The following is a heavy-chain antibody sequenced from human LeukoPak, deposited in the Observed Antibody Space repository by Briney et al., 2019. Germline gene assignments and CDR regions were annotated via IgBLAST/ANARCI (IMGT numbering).Heavy chain of an antibody. D-gene: IGHD3-16*01. Sequence: GGSLRLSCAAAGLTFDTSSMNWVRQAPGKGLEWVSSITSSSAYIYYADSVKGRFTLSRDDAKNSVYLQMNSLRADDTAVYFCARDGARRDAFDIWGQGTMVTVSS. J-gene: IGHJ3*02. CDR2: ITSSSAYI. V-gene: IGHV3-21*01. CDR3: ARDGARRDAFDI. CDR1: GLTFDTSS.